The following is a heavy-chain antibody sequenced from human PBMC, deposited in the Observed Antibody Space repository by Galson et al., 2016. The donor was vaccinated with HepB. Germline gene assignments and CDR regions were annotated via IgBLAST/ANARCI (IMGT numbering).Heavy chain of an antibody. CDR1: GYSFTNYW. D-gene: IGHD3-22*01. J-gene: IGHJ3*02. CDR2: IYPGDSDT. CDR3: SLGLTMMCRDDAFDI. Sequence: QSGAVVKKPGESLKISCKGSGYSFTNYWIGWVRQMPGKGLEWMGIIYPGDSDTRYRPYFQGQVTISVDKSISTAYLQWSSLKASGTAMYYCSLGLTMMCRDDAFDIWGQGTMVTVSS. V-gene: IGHV5-51*01.